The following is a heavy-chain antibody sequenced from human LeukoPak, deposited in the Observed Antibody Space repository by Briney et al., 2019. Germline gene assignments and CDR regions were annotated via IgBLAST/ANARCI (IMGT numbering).Heavy chain of an antibody. CDR2: IRYDGSNK. Sequence: PGGSLRLSCAASGFTFSSYGMHWVRQAPGKGLEWVAFIRYDGSNKYYADSVKGRFTISRDNSRSTFYLHMSSLRAVDTAIYYCAKDPSTFLTTGWYFDLWGRGTLVTVSS. CDR3: AKDPSTFLTTGWYFDL. CDR1: GFTFSSYG. V-gene: IGHV3-30*02. D-gene: IGHD4-17*01. J-gene: IGHJ2*01.